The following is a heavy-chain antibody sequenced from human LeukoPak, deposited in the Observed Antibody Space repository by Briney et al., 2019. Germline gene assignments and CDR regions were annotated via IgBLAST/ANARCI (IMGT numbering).Heavy chain of an antibody. Sequence: ASVKVSCKASGYTFSSYGISWVRQAPGQGLEWMGWISAYNGNTDYAQNLRGRLIMTTDTSTSTAYMELRSLRSDDTAVYYCARDSVDGSGAYYNDSPDYWGQGTLVTVSS. CDR1: GYTFSSYG. CDR2: ISAYNGNT. D-gene: IGHD3-10*01. V-gene: IGHV1-18*01. CDR3: ARDSVDGSGAYYNDSPDY. J-gene: IGHJ4*02.